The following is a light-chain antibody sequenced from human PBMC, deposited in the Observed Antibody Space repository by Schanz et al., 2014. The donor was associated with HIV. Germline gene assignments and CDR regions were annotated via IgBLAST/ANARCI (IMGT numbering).Light chain of an antibody. V-gene: IGLV7-43*01. CDR2: RIS. CDR1: TGAVTSGYC. CDR3: LLYYXXXQV. J-gene: IGLJ3*02. Sequence: QAVVTQEPSLTVSPGGTVTLTCASSTGAVTSGYCPNWFQQKPGQAPRTLIYRISNKHSWTPARFSGSLLGGKAALTLSGXXPEDEADYYCLLYYXXXQVFGGGTKLTVL.